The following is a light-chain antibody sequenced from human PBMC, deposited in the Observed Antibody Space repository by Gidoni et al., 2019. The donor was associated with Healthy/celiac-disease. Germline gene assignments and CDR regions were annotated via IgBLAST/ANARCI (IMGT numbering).Light chain of an antibody. CDR3: QQYDNLPLT. CDR2: DAS. CDR1: QDISNY. J-gene: IGKJ5*01. Sequence: DIQMTQSPSSLSASVGDRVTITCQASQDISNYLNWYQQKPGKAPKLLIYDASNLETRVPSRFSGSGSGTDFTFTISSLQPEDIATYYCQQYDNLPLTFXXXTRLEIK. V-gene: IGKV1-33*01.